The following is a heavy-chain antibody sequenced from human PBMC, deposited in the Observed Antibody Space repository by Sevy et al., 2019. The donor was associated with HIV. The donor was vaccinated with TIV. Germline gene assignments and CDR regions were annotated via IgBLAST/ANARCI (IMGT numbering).Heavy chain of an antibody. CDR1: GFTFSNAW. V-gene: IGHV3-15*01. CDR3: TTASWSQEDYYNY. Sequence: GGSLRLSCAASGFTFSNAWMSWVRQAPGKGLGWVGRIKGKIYDGTKDYAAPVKGRFSISRDDSKNTLYLQMNSLKTEDTAVYYCTTASWSQEDYYNYWGQGTLVTVSS. D-gene: IGHD6-13*01. CDR2: IKGKIYDGTK. J-gene: IGHJ4*02.